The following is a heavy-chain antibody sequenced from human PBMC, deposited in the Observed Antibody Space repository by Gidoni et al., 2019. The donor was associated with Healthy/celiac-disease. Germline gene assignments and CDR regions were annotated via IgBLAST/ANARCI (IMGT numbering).Heavy chain of an antibody. J-gene: IGHJ5*02. CDR3: ARHEPYGVVVVAALLDP. CDR1: GYSFTSYW. D-gene: IGHD2-15*01. V-gene: IGHV5-10-1*03. CDR2: IDPSDSYT. Sequence: EVQLVQSGAEVNKPGESLRISCKGPGYSFTSYWISWVRQMPGKGLAWMGRIDPSDSYTNYSPSFQCHVTISADKSISTAYLQWSSLKASDTAMYYCARHEPYGVVVVAALLDPWGQGTLVTVSS.